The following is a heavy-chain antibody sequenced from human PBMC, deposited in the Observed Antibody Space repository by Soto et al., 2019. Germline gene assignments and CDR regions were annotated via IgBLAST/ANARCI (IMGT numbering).Heavy chain of an antibody. Sequence: PSETLSLPCPVSGGSSSSGDYYWSWIRQPPGKGLEWIGYIYYSGSTYYNPSLKSRVTISVDTSKNQFSLKLSSVTAADTAVYYCARAMVVTQNWFDPWGQGTLVTVSS. CDR3: ARAMVVTQNWFDP. D-gene: IGHD2-21*02. V-gene: IGHV4-30-4*01. CDR2: IYYSGST. CDR1: GGSSSSGDYY. J-gene: IGHJ5*02.